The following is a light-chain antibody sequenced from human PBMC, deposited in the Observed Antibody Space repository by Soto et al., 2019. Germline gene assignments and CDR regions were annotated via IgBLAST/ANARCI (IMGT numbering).Light chain of an antibody. V-gene: IGKV3-11*01. CDR3: QQPWGT. Sequence: EIVLTQSPGTLSLSPGERATLSCRASQSVSNNYLAWYQQKPGQAPRLLIYDASNRATGIPARFSGSGSGTDFTLTISSLEPEDFAVYYCQQPWGTFGQGTKVDIK. J-gene: IGKJ1*01. CDR2: DAS. CDR1: QSVSNNY.